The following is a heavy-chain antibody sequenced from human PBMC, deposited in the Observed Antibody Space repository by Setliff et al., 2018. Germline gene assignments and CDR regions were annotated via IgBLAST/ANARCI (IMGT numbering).Heavy chain of an antibody. Sequence: ASVKVSCKVSGYTLSELFMHWVRQAPGKGLEWMGGFDPEDAETIYTQKFQGRVTMTTDTSTTTAYMELTSLTSDDTALYYCVRGQGPRTVVAIPFDHWGQGTLVTVSS. CDR1: GYTLSELF. CDR3: VRGQGPRTVVAIPFDH. CDR2: FDPEDAET. D-gene: IGHD3-22*01. V-gene: IGHV1-24*01. J-gene: IGHJ4*02.